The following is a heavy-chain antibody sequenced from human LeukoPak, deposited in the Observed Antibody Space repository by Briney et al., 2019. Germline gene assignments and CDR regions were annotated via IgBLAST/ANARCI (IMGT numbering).Heavy chain of an antibody. D-gene: IGHD4/OR15-4a*01. V-gene: IGHV3-74*01. CDR1: GFTFSSYW. CDR2: VNGDGNTT. J-gene: IGHJ4*02. Sequence: GGSLRLPCAASGFTFSSYWMHWVRQAPGKGLVWVSRVNGDGNTTIYADSVKGRFTIPRDNAKNTLYLQMSSLRAEDTAVYYCARLSSAYFDYWGQGTLVTVSS. CDR3: ARLSSAYFDY.